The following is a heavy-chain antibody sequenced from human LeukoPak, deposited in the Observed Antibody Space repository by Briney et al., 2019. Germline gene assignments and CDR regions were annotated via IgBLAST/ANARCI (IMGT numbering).Heavy chain of an antibody. D-gene: IGHD5-24*01. CDR3: ARGETATIRGPYFEY. J-gene: IGHJ4*02. V-gene: IGHV3-72*01. CDR2: TRNKANSYST. CDR1: GFTFSEHY. Sequence: GGSMRLSCAASGFTFSEHYMDWVRQAPGKGLEWIGRTRNKANSYSTEYAASVKGRLTISRDESKNSLYLQMSSLKTEDTAVYFCARGETATIRGPYFEYWGQGTLVTVSS.